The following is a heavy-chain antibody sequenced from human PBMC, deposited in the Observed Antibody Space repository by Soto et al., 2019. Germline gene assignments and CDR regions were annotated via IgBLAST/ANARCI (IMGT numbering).Heavy chain of an antibody. CDR1: GFTFSSYW. CDR3: ARDRDSSSWELLAFDI. Sequence: GGSLRLSCAASGFTFSSYWMSWVRQAPGKGLEWVANIKQDGSEKYYVDSVKGRFTISRDNAKNSLYLQMNSLRAEDTAVYYCARDRDSSSWELLAFDIWGQGTMVTVSS. D-gene: IGHD6-13*01. J-gene: IGHJ3*02. V-gene: IGHV3-7*01. CDR2: IKQDGSEK.